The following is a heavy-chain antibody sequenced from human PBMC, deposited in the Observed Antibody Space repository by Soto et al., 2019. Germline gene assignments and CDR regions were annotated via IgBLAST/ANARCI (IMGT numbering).Heavy chain of an antibody. J-gene: IGHJ4*02. Sequence: XSGKVSCKASDYTFTSYGISWVRQAPGQGLEWMGWISAYNGNTNYAQKLQGRVTMTTDTSTSTAYMELRSLRSDDTAVYYCARRGAGQLVHGWDYWGQGTLVTVS. CDR2: ISAYNGNT. D-gene: IGHD6-6*01. CDR3: ARRGAGQLVHGWDY. V-gene: IGHV1-18*01. CDR1: DYTFTSYG.